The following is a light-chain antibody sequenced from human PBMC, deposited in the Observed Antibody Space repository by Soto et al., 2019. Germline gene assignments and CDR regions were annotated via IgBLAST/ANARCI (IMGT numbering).Light chain of an antibody. CDR1: QSVSNN. Sequence: EIVMTQSAATLSVSTGERATLSCRASQSVSNNLAWYQQKPGQAPRLLMYGASTRATGIPARFSGSGSGTEFTLTITSLKPEDFAVYYCQQYNYLITFGQGTRLEIK. CDR2: GAS. J-gene: IGKJ5*01. CDR3: QQYNYLIT. V-gene: IGKV3-15*01.